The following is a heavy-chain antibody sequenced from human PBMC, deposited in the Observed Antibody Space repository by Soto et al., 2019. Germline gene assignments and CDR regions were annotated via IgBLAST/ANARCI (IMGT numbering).Heavy chain of an antibody. Sequence: ASVKVSCKVSGYTLTELSMHWVRQAPGKGLEWMGGFDPEDGETIYAQKFQGRVTMTEDTSTDTAYMELSSLRSDDTAVYYCARVSWGYCSSTSCYGGWFDPWGQGTLVTVSS. CDR2: FDPEDGET. D-gene: IGHD2-2*01. J-gene: IGHJ5*02. V-gene: IGHV1-24*01. CDR3: ARVSWGYCSSTSCYGGWFDP. CDR1: GYTLTELS.